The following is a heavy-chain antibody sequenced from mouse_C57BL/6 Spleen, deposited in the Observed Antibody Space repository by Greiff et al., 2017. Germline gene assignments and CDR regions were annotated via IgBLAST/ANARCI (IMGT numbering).Heavy chain of an antibody. CDR1: GFTFSSYA. J-gene: IGHJ2*01. CDR2: ISDGGSYT. CDR3: ARDYDGTRGNFDY. V-gene: IGHV5-4*01. D-gene: IGHD2-12*01. Sequence: DVQLVESGGGLVKPGGSLKLSCAASGFTFSSYAMSWVRQTPEKRLEWVATISDGGSYTYYPDNVKGRFTISRDNAKNNLYLQMSHLKSEDTAMYYCARDYDGTRGNFDYWGQGTTLTVPS.